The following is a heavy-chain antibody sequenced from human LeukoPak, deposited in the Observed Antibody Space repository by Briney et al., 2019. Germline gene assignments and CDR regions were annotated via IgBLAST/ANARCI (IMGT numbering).Heavy chain of an antibody. CDR2: IIPIFGTA. J-gene: IGHJ6*03. CDR1: GFTFSSYA. V-gene: IGHV1-69*01. D-gene: IGHD4-17*01. CDR3: ARTPGTPTDYGDTYYYYYMDV. Sequence: SGGSPRLSCAASGFTFSSYAISWVRQAPGQGLEWMGGIIPIFGTANYAQKFQGRVTITADESTSTAYMELSSLRSEDTAVYYCARTPGTPTDYGDTYYYYYMDVWGKGTTVTISS.